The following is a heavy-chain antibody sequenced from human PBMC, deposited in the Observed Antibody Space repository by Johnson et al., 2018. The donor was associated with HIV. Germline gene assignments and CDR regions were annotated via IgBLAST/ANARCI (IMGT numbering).Heavy chain of an antibody. Sequence: VQLMESGGGLVQPGGSLRLSCAASGFTFSSYDMHWVRQTTGKGLEWVSAIGTRGDPYYADSVKGRFTISRDNSKNTVYLQMNSLRAEDTAVYYCAKGGGYGTFDIWGQGTMVTVSS. CDR1: GFTFSSYD. J-gene: IGHJ3*02. CDR3: AKGGGYGTFDI. CDR2: IGTRGDP. V-gene: IGHV3-13*05. D-gene: IGHD3-16*01.